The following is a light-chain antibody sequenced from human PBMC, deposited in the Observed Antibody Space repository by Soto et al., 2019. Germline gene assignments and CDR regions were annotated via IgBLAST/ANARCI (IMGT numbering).Light chain of an antibody. CDR2: DAS. J-gene: IGKJ4*01. Sequence: DIQMTQSPSTLSASVGDRVTTTCRASQSISSWLAWYQQKPGKAPKLLIYDASSLESGVPSRFSGSGSGTEFTLTISSLQPDDFATYYCQQYNSYSPLTFSGGTKVDIK. V-gene: IGKV1-5*01. CDR1: QSISSW. CDR3: QQYNSYSPLT.